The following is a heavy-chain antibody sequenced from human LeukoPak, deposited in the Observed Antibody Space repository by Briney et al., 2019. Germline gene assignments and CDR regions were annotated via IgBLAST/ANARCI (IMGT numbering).Heavy chain of an antibody. CDR3: VRVLLEREAR. Sequence: GGSLRLSCAASEFTFSNYAMNWVRQAPGKGLEWVSRINSDESSTSYADSVKGRFTISRDNAKNTLYLQMNSLRAEDSAVYYCVRVLLEREARWGQGTLVTVSS. CDR2: INSDESST. J-gene: IGHJ4*02. CDR1: EFTFSNYA. D-gene: IGHD1-1*01. V-gene: IGHV3-74*01.